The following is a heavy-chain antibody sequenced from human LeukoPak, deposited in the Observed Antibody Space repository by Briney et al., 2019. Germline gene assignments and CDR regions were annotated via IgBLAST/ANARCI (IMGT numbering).Heavy chain of an antibody. CDR3: ARVRTGTTVIRSYYFDY. Sequence: SETLSLTCTVSGGSISSSSYYWGWIRQPPGKGLEWIGSIYYSGSTYYNTSLKSRVTISVDTSKNQFSLKLSSVTAANTAVYNCARVRTGTTVIRSYYFDYWGQGTLVTVSS. V-gene: IGHV4-39*07. D-gene: IGHD1-7*01. CDR2: IYYSGST. CDR1: GGSISSSSYY. J-gene: IGHJ4*02.